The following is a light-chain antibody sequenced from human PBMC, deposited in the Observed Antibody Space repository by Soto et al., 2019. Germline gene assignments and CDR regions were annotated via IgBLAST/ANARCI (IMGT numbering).Light chain of an antibody. CDR3: SSYTSSSTLVI. CDR1: SSDVGGYNY. Sequence: QSALTQPASVSGSPGQSFTISCTGTSSDVGGYNYVSWYQQHPGKAPKLMIYDVSNRPSGVSNRFSGSKSGNTASLTISGLLAEDEDDYYCSSYTSSSTLVIFGGGTKLTVL. V-gene: IGLV2-14*01. J-gene: IGLJ2*01. CDR2: DVS.